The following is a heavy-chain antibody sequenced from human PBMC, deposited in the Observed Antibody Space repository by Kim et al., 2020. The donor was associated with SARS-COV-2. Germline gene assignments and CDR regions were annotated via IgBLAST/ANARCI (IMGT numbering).Heavy chain of an antibody. CDR3: ARGGVWFGELGWVDP. J-gene: IGHJ5*02. CDR1: GYTFTSYY. D-gene: IGHD3-10*01. Sequence: ASVKVSCKASGYTFTSYYMHWVRQAPGQGLEWMGIINPSGGSTSYAQKFQGRVTMTRDTSTSTVYMELSSLRSEDTAVYYCARGGVWFGELGWVDPWGQGTLVTVSS. V-gene: IGHV1-46*01. CDR2: INPSGGST.